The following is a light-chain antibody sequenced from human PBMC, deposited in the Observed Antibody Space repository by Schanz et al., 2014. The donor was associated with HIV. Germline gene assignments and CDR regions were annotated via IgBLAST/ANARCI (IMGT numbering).Light chain of an antibody. CDR1: SGDVGSYNY. CDR3: CSYTTTSTYV. CDR2: DVS. Sequence: QSALTQPPSASGSPGQSVTISCTGTSGDVGSYNYVSWYQQHPGKAPKLMNYDVSNRPSGVSSRFSGSKSGNTASLTISGLQAEDEADYYCCSYTTTSTYVFGAGTKLTVL. J-gene: IGLJ1*01. V-gene: IGLV2-14*03.